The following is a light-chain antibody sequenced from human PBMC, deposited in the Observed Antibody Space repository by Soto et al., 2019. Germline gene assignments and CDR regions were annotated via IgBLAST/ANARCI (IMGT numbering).Light chain of an antibody. CDR2: VNSDGSH. Sequence: QLVLTQSPSASASLGASVKLTCTLSSGHNSYAIAWHQQQPEKGPRYLMKVNSDGSHSKGDGIPDRFSGPSSGAERYLTISSLQSEDEADYYCQTWSTDIRVFGGGTQLTVL. J-gene: IGLJ3*02. CDR3: QTWSTDIRV. V-gene: IGLV4-69*01. CDR1: SGHNSYA.